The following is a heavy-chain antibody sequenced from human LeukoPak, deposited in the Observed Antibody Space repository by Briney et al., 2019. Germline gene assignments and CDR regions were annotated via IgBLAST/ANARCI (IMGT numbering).Heavy chain of an antibody. CDR3: ARGNCSSTSCYQEFDY. CDR2: IYYSGST. Sequence: SETLSLTCTVSGGSISSYYWSWIRQPPGKGLEWIGYIYYSGSTNYNPSLKSRVTISVDTSKNQFSLKLSSVTAADTAVYYCARGNCSSTSCYQEFDYWGQGTLVTVSS. CDR1: GGSISSYY. J-gene: IGHJ4*02. V-gene: IGHV4-59*01. D-gene: IGHD2-2*01.